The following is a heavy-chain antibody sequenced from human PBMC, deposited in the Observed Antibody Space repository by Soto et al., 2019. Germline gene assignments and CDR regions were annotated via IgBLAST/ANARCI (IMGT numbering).Heavy chain of an antibody. CDR2: IVVGNGYT. J-gene: IGHJ6*02. V-gene: IGHV1-58*01. Sequence: SVKVSCKASGFTFSTSAVMWVRQARGQRLEWIGWIVVGNGYTNYAQKFQERVTITRDMSSGTAYMELRSLKFEDTAVYYCGALPEGWDYLYGMDVWGQGTTVTVSS. CDR3: GALPEGWDYLYGMDV. CDR1: GFTFSTSA. D-gene: IGHD2-2*01.